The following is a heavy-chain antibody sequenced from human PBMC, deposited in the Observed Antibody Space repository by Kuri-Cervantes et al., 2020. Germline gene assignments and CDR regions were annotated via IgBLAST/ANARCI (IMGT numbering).Heavy chain of an antibody. D-gene: IGHD1-26*01. J-gene: IGHJ4*02. Sequence: GGSLRLSCAASGFTFSSYAMHWVRQAPGKGLEWVSGISWNSGSIGYADSVKGRFTISRDNAKNSLYLQMNSLRAEDTALYYCAKFAVGATNAELDYWGQGTLVTVSS. CDR1: GFTFSSYA. V-gene: IGHV3-9*01. CDR3: AKFAVGATNAELDY. CDR2: ISWNSGSI.